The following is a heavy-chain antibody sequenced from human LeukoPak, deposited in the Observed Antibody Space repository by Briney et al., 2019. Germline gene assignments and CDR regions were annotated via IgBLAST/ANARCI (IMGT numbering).Heavy chain of an antibody. D-gene: IGHD2/OR15-2a*01. V-gene: IGHV3-23*01. J-gene: IGHJ6*03. CDR2: ISGSGGST. CDR1: GFTFRSYG. CDR3: AKGERIVLPSHYMDV. Sequence: GGSLRLSCAASGFTFRSYGMSWVRQAPGKGLEWVSAISGSGGSTYYADSVKGRFTISRDNSKNTLYVKMNSLRAEDTAVYYCAKGERIVLPSHYMDVWGKGTTVTISS.